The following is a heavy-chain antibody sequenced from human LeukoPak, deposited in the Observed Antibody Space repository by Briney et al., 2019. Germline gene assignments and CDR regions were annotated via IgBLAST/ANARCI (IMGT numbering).Heavy chain of an antibody. CDR1: GGSVSSSSYY. CDR2: IFYSETT. Sequence: SETLSFTCTVSGGSVSSSSYYWGWIRQPPGKGLEWIGSIFYSETTYYSPSLKSRITISVDTSMNQFSLKLSSVTAADTAVYFCARGQWLVPLDFWGQGILVTVSS. D-gene: IGHD6-19*01. V-gene: IGHV4-39*01. J-gene: IGHJ4*02. CDR3: ARGQWLVPLDF.